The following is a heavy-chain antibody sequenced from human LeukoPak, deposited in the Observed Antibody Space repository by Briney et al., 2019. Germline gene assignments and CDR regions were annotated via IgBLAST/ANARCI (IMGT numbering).Heavy chain of an antibody. CDR3: ARVNGGSYYGVYYFDY. Sequence: SETLSLTCTVSGGSISSSSYYWGWIRQPPGKGLEWIGSIYYSGSTYYNPSLKSRVTISVDTSKNQFSLKLSSVTAADTAVYYCARVNGGSYYGVYYFDYWGQGTLVTVSS. D-gene: IGHD1-26*01. CDR2: IYYSGST. V-gene: IGHV4-39*07. CDR1: GGSISSSSYY. J-gene: IGHJ4*02.